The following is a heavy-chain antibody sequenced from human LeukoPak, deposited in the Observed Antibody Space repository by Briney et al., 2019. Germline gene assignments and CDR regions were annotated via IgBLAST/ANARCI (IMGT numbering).Heavy chain of an antibody. J-gene: IGHJ4*02. Sequence: SETLSLTCTVSGGSISSYYWNWIRQPAGKGLEWIGRIYTSGSTNYNPSLKSRVTMSVDTSKNQFSLKLSSVTAADTAVYYCARGRYYDSSGYYGNYFDYWGQGTLVTVSS. CDR3: ARGRYYDSSGYYGNYFDY. D-gene: IGHD3-22*01. V-gene: IGHV4-4*07. CDR1: GGSISSYY. CDR2: IYTSGST.